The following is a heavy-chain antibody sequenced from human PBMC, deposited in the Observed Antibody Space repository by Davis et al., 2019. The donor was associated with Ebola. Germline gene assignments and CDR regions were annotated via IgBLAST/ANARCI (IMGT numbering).Heavy chain of an antibody. Sequence: GESLKISCKGSGYSFTSYWIGWVRQAPGQGLEWMGWISAYNGNTNYAQKLQGRVTMTTDTSTSTAYMELRSLRSDDTAVYYCARVRGIAVAGTAYWGQGTLVTVSS. V-gene: IGHV1-18*04. CDR2: ISAYNGNT. CDR1: GYSFTSYW. CDR3: ARVRGIAVAGTAY. J-gene: IGHJ4*02. D-gene: IGHD6-19*01.